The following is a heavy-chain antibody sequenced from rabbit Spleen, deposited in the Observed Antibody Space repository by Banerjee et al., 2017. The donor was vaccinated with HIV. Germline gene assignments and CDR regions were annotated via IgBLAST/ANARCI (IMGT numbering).Heavy chain of an antibody. CDR1: GFSFSDRDV. Sequence: QEQLVESGGGLVKTEGSLTLTCKASGFSFSDRDVMCWVRQAPGKGLERSACINTYPAKGVYASWAKGRFTISRTSSTTVTLQMTSLTAADTATYFCAIDLTSFIGWNFNLLVPGTLVTVS. D-gene: IGHD1-1*01. CDR2: INTYPAKG. J-gene: IGHJ4*01. V-gene: IGHV1S45*01. CDR3: AIDLTSFIGWNFNL.